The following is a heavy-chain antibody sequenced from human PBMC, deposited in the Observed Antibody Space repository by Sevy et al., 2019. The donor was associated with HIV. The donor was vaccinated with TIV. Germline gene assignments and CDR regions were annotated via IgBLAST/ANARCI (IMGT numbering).Heavy chain of an antibody. J-gene: IGHJ4*02. CDR1: GGSISSYY. CDR3: ARTGRVYSSSSGVFDY. D-gene: IGHD6-6*01. V-gene: IGHV4-59*01. CDR2: IYYSGST. Sequence: SETLSLTCTVSGGSISSYYWSWIRQPPGKGLEWIGYIYYSGSTNYNPSLKSRVTISVDTSKNQFSLKLSSVTAADTAVYYCARTGRVYSSSSGVFDYWGQGTQVTVSS.